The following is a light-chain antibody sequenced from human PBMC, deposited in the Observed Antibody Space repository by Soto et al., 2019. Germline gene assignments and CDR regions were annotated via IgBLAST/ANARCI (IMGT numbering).Light chain of an antibody. J-gene: IGLJ2*01. CDR1: SSNIGAGYD. V-gene: IGLV1-40*01. CDR3: QSYDSSPPVV. CDR2: GNS. Sequence: QSVLTQPPSVSGAPGQRVTISCTGSSSNIGAGYDVHWYQQLPGTAPKLLIYGNSNRPSGVPDRFSGSKSGTSASLAITGLQAEDEADYYSQSYDSSPPVVFGGGTKLTVL.